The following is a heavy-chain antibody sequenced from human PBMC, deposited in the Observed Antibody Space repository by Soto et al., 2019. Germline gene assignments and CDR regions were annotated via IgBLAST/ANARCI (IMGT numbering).Heavy chain of an antibody. J-gene: IGHJ4*02. D-gene: IGHD3-10*01. CDR1: GASISRTGFH. Sequence: SETLSLTCAVSGASISRTGFHWGWIRQPPGQGLEWIGSIYEGETTFYNSSLKSRVTISADTSKNHFSPKLSSVTAADTAVYYCARRGSGHTFDYWGQGTLVTVSS. CDR3: ARRGSGHTFDY. V-gene: IGHV4-39*01. CDR2: IYEGETT.